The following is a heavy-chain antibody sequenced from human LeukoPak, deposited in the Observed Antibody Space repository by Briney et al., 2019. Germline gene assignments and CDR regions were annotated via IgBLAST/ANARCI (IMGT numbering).Heavy chain of an antibody. CDR3: MTRCSSTSCYSNFDY. CDR1: GLTFGDYA. Sequence: PGGSLRLSCTASGLTFGDYAMSWVRQAPGKGLEWVGFIRSKAYGGTTEYAASVKGRFTISRDDSKSIAYLQMNSLKTEDTAVYYCMTRCSSTSCYSNFDYWGQGTLVTVSS. J-gene: IGHJ4*02. CDR2: IRSKAYGGTT. V-gene: IGHV3-49*04. D-gene: IGHD2-2*01.